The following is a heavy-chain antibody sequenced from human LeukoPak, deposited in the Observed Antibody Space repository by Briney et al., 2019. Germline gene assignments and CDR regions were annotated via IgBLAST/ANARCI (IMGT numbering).Heavy chain of an antibody. Sequence: GGSLRLSCVASGLTFSNAWMSWVRQAPGKGLEWVGRIKSKTDGGTTDYAAPVKGRFTISRDDSKNTLYLQMNSLKTEDTAVYYCTTTPLEYYYDSRGYQGPDYWGQGTLVTVSS. CDR1: GLTFSNAW. J-gene: IGHJ4*02. CDR3: TTTPLEYYYDSRGYQGPDY. V-gene: IGHV3-15*01. CDR2: IKSKTDGGTT. D-gene: IGHD3-22*01.